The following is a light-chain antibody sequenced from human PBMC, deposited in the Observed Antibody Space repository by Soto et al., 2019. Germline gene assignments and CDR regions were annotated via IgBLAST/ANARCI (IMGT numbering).Light chain of an antibody. V-gene: IGLV2-14*01. J-gene: IGLJ3*02. CDR3: SSSTGSNTLV. CDR2: EVN. Sequence: QSVLTQPASVSGSPGQSIAISCTGTSSDVGGYNFVSWYQQHPGKAPKAIISEVNNRPSGVSDRFSGSKSGNTASLTISGLQAEDEADYYCSSSTGSNTLVFGGGTKLTVL. CDR1: SSDVGGYNF.